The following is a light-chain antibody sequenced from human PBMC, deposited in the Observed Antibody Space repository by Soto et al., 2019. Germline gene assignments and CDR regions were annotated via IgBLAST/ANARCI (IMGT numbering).Light chain of an antibody. Sequence: QSVLTQPPSASGSPGQSVTISCTGTSSDVGGYNYVSWYQQHPGKAPKLMIYEVSKRPSGVPDRFSGSKSGNTASLTVSGLQAEDEADYYCSSYAGSNILFGGGTK. J-gene: IGLJ2*01. V-gene: IGLV2-8*01. CDR2: EVS. CDR3: SSYAGSNIL. CDR1: SSDVGGYNY.